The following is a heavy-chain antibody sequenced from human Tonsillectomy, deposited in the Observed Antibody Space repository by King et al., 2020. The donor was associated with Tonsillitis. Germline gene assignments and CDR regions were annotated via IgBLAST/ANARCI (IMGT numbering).Heavy chain of an antibody. CDR1: GGSISSSSYY. Sequence: QLQESGPGLVKPSETLSLTCTVSGGSISSSSYYWGWIRQPPGKGLEWIGSMYYSGSTYYNPSLKSRVTISLDTSKNQFSLKLSSVTAADTAVYYCARNGLVWWRYFDYWGQGTLVTVSP. V-gene: IGHV4-39*07. J-gene: IGHJ4*02. D-gene: IGHD6-19*01. CDR3: ARNGLVWWRYFDY. CDR2: MYYSGST.